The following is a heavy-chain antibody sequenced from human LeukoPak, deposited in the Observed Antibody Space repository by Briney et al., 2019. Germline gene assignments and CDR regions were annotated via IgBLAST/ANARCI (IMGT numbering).Heavy chain of an antibody. D-gene: IGHD1-7*01. J-gene: IGHJ4*02. CDR1: GFTFSSYS. Sequence: GGSLRLSCAASGFTFSSYSMNWVRQAPGKGLEWVSSISSSSSYIYYADSVKGRFTISRDNAKNSLYLQMNSLRAEDTAVYYCAGVSGTTPPDFDYWGQGTLVTVSS. CDR2: ISSSSSYI. V-gene: IGHV3-21*01. CDR3: AGVSGTTPPDFDY.